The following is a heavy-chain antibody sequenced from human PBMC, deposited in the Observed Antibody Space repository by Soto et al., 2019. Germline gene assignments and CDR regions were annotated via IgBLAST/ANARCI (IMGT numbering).Heavy chain of an antibody. CDR2: ISYDGSNK. V-gene: IGHV3-30*18. Sequence: ESGGGVVQPGRSLRLSCAASGFTFSSYGMHWVRQAPGKGLEWVAVISYDGSNKYYADSVKGRFTISRDNSKNTLYLQMNSLRAEDTAVYYCAKTYFDLWGRGTLVTVSS. CDR1: GFTFSSYG. CDR3: AKTYFDL. J-gene: IGHJ2*01.